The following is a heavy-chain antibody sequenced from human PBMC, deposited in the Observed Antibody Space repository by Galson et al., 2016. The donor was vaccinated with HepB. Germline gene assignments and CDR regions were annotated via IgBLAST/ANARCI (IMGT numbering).Heavy chain of an antibody. J-gene: IGHJ3*01. CDR2: IHTGGNT. CDR1: GFPVSSNY. D-gene: IGHD2-8*01. V-gene: IGHV3-53*01. CDR3: GRDKRLMPRQGMYYYGTDV. Sequence: SLRLSCAVSGFPVSSNYMTWVRQAPGKGPEWVSVIHTGGNTYYADSVKGRFIISRDNFKNILYLQMNSLRVGDTAVYYCGRDKRLMPRQGMYYYGTDVWGQGTVVTVSS.